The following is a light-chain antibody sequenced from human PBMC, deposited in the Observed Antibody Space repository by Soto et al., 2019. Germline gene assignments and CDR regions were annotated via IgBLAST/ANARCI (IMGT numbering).Light chain of an antibody. CDR1: QSFRGL. CDR3: QQRHMWPIT. CDR2: DAY. J-gene: IGKJ5*01. Sequence: EVVLTQPPVTLSLSPGERATLSCRASQSFRGLLAWYQQKPGQAPRLLIYDAYNRATGIPPRFSGSGSGIDFTLTISSLEPEDSAVYYCQQRHMWPITFGQGTRLEIK. V-gene: IGKV3-11*01.